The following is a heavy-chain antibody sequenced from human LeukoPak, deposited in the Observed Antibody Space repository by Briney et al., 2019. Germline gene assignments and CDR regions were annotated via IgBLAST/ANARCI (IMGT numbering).Heavy chain of an antibody. CDR1: GGSISSGGYS. CDR3: ARDSLKRVRNGMDV. Sequence: SETLSLTCAVSGGSISSGGYSWSWIRQPPGKGLEWIGYIYHSGSTYYNPSLKSRVTISVDTSKNQFSLKLSSVTAADTAVYYCARDSLKRVRNGMDVWGQGTTVTVSS. D-gene: IGHD1-1*01. J-gene: IGHJ6*02. CDR2: IYHSGST. V-gene: IGHV4-30-2*05.